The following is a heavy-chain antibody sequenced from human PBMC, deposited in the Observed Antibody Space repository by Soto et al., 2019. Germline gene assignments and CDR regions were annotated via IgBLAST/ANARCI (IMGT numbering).Heavy chain of an antibody. Sequence: GASVKVSCKASGYTFTSYAMHWVRQAPVQRLEWMGWINAGNGNTKYSQKFQGRVTITRDTSASTAYMELSSLRSEDTAVYYCARENYDFWSGPRYYGMDVWGQGTTVTVSS. CDR3: ARENYDFWSGPRYYGMDV. CDR1: GYTFTSYA. J-gene: IGHJ6*02. D-gene: IGHD3-3*01. CDR2: INAGNGNT. V-gene: IGHV1-3*01.